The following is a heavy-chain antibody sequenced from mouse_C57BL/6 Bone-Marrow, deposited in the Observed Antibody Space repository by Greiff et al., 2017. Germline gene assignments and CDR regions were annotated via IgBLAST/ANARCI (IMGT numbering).Heavy chain of an antibody. V-gene: IGHV1-81*01. CDR1: GYTFTSYG. D-gene: IGHD1-1*01. CDR2: ISPRSGNT. CDR3: APYYGSDWYFDV. J-gene: IGHJ1*03. Sequence: VQLQQSGAELARPGASVKLSCKASGYTFTSYGISWVKQRTGQGLEWIGEISPRSGNTYYNEKFKGKATLTADKSSSTAYMELRSLTSEDSAVYFCAPYYGSDWYFDVWGTGTTVTVSS.